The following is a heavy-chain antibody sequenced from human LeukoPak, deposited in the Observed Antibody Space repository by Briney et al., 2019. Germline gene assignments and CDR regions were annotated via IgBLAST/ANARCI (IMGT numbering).Heavy chain of an antibody. V-gene: IGHV3-48*03. J-gene: IGHJ4*02. CDR2: ISHTSDAI. CDR1: GFTFSSYE. D-gene: IGHD3-22*01. Sequence: GGSLRLSCAASGFTFSSYEMNWVRQAPGKGLEWVSYISHTSDAIYYPDSVKGRFTISRDNAKNSLYLQMNSLRDEDTAVYYCARASPSGYDYWGQGTLVTVSS. CDR3: ARASPSGYDY.